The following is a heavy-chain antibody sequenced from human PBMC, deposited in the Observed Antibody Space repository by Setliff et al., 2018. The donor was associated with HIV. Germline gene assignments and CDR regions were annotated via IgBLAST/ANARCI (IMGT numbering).Heavy chain of an antibody. CDR1: GFSVTDNY. CDR2: MYKGGET. J-gene: IGHJ6*03. CDR3: AKDRPKGLYYYYMEV. V-gene: IGHV3-66*02. Sequence: GGSLRLSCEASGFSVTDNYMGWVRQAPGKGLEWVALMYKGGETYYADFVKGRFTISRDNSKNTLYLQMNSLRAEDTALYYCAKDRPKGLYYYYMEVWGKGTTVTVSS.